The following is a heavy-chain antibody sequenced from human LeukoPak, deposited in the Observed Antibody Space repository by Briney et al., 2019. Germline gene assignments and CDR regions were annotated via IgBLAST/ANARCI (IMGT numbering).Heavy chain of an antibody. CDR3: AKAGTTGIHHWFDP. Sequence: SETVSLTCVVSGYSISNDYYWGWIRQPPGKGLEWIGNIYHSGGSYYNPSLKSRVTILVDTSKNQFSLKLSSVTAADTAVYYCAKAGTTGIHHWFDPWGQGNLVTVSS. V-gene: IGHV4-38-2*01. CDR1: GYSISNDYY. J-gene: IGHJ5*02. D-gene: IGHD1-1*01. CDR2: IYHSGGS.